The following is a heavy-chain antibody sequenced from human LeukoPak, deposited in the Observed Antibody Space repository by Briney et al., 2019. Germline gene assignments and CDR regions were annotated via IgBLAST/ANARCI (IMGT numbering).Heavy chain of an antibody. CDR1: GYTFTSYG. Sequence: ASVKVSCKASGYTFTSYGISWVRQAPGQGLEWMGWISAYNGNTNYAQKLQGRVTLTTDTSTGTAYMELRSLRSDDTAVYYCARDITMVRGVIIGYYYYMDVWGKGTTVTVSS. CDR2: ISAYNGNT. V-gene: IGHV1-18*01. D-gene: IGHD3-10*01. CDR3: ARDITMVRGVIIGYYYYMDV. J-gene: IGHJ6*03.